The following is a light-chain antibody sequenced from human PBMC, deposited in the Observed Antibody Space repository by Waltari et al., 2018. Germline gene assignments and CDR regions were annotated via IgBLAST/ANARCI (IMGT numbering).Light chain of an antibody. J-gene: IGKJ1*01. CDR2: DAS. CDR3: QMYVRLPVT. V-gene: IGKV3-20*01. Sequence: EIVLTQSPGTLALSPGERATLSCRASQSVGRALAWYLQKPGQAPRLLIYDASSRATGISDKFSGSGSGTDFSLTISRVEPEDFAVYFCQMYVRLPVTFGQGTKVEVK. CDR1: QSVGRA.